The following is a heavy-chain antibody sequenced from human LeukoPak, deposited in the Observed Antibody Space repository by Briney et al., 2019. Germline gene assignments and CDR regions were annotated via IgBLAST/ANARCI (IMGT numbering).Heavy chain of an antibody. CDR1: GGSISSSSYY. D-gene: IGHD3-10*01. Sequence: PSETLSLTCTVSGGSISSSSYYWGWIRQPPGKGLEWIGSIYYSGSTYYNPSLKGRVTISVDTSKNQFSLKLTSVTAADTAVYYCARINSLWFGESPSFDYWGRGTLVTVSS. CDR3: ARINSLWFGESPSFDY. CDR2: IYYSGST. V-gene: IGHV4-39*07. J-gene: IGHJ4*02.